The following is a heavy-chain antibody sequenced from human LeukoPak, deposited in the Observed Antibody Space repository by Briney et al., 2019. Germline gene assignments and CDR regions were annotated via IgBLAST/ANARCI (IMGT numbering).Heavy chain of an antibody. D-gene: IGHD6-13*01. J-gene: IGHJ3*02. CDR2: INTNTGNP. V-gene: IGHV7-4-1*02. CDR1: GYTFTSYA. Sequence: WASVKVSCKASGYTFTSYAMNWVRQAPGQGLEWMGWINTNTGNPTYAQGFTGRFVFSLDTSVSTAYLQISSLKAEDTAVYYCVLSPGEGSSSWSGRAFDIWGQGTMVTVSS. CDR3: VLSPGEGSSSWSGRAFDI.